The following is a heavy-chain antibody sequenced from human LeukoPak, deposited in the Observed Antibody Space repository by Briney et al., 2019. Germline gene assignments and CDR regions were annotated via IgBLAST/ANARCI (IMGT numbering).Heavy chain of an antibody. Sequence: ASVKVSCKASGYTFTSYDINWVRQATGQGLEWMGWMNPNSGNTGYAQKFQGRATITRNTSISTAYMELSSLRSEDTAVYYCAREVGGYDSGYYYYYMGVWGKGTTVTVSS. CDR2: MNPNSGNT. J-gene: IGHJ6*03. CDR1: GYTFTSYD. CDR3: AREVGGYDSGYYYYYMGV. D-gene: IGHD5-12*01. V-gene: IGHV1-8*03.